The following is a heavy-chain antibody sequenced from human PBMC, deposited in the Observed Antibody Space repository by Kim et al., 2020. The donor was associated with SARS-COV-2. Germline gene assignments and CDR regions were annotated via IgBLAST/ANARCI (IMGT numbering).Heavy chain of an antibody. D-gene: IGHD1-26*01. J-gene: IGHJ4*02. CDR1: GYTFTSYG. CDR2: ISAYNGNT. CDR3: ARDRELIVGAARGDY. V-gene: IGHV1-18*04. Sequence: ASVKVSCKASGYTFTSYGISWVRQAPGQGLEWMGWISAYNGNTNYAQKLQGRVTMTTDTSTSTAYMELRSLRSDDTAVYYCARDRELIVGAARGDYWGQGTLVTVSS.